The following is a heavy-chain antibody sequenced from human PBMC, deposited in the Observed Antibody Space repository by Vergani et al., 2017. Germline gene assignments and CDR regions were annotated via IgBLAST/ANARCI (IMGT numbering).Heavy chain of an antibody. CDR1: GDSISRGVYY. D-gene: IGHD3-22*01. J-gene: IGHJ4*02. CDR3: ARMGGYDEGDAFRIGYFDS. Sequence: QVQLQESGPGLGKPSQTLSLTCSVSGDSISRGVYYLSWIRQHQGKGMEWIGYIYSTGCTHHNPSIRRRINMSVDTSKNQFSLKLNSVTAADTAMYYCARMGGYDEGDAFRIGYFDSWGPGILVTVSS. V-gene: IGHV4-31*03. CDR2: IYSTGCT.